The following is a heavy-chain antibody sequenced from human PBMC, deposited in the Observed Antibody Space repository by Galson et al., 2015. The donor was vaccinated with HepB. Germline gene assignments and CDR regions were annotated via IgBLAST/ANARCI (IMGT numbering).Heavy chain of an antibody. CDR3: AKESIMVANNPYHFHY. J-gene: IGHJ4*02. Sequence: SLRLSCAASGFSFTRYAMTWVRQAPGKGLEWVSSITSSGGNRYYTDSVKGRFTVSRDNSKNTTLLQLNSLRAEDTAMYFCAKESIMVANNPYHFHYWGQGTMVTVSS. CDR1: GFSFTRYA. CDR2: ITSSGGNR. V-gene: IGHV3-23*01. D-gene: IGHD2-15*01.